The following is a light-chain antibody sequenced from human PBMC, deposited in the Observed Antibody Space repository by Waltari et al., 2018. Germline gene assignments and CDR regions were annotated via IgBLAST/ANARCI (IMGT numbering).Light chain of an antibody. CDR3: QQYDDYWT. CDR2: DAP. J-gene: IGKJ1*01. CDR1: QSIGSW. Sequence: DIQMTQSPSTLPASVGDSVTITCRASQSIGSWLAWYQQKRGKAPELLIDDAPSLQGGVPSRFSGSGSGTEFTLTISSLQPDDFATYFCQQYDDYWTFGQGTKVEVK. V-gene: IGKV1-5*01.